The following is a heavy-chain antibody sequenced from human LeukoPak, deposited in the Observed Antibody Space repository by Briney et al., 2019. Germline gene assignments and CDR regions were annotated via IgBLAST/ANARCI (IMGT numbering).Heavy chain of an antibody. Sequence: ASVKVFCRASGYTFTHYYIQWEQQAPGQGLEWGGWISPTSGDTNYAQKFQGMVAMTRDTSITTAHMELSRLSSDDTAVYSCVRDGLNWNYDYWGQGPLVAVSS. D-gene: IGHD1-7*01. V-gene: IGHV1-2*02. CDR2: ISPTSGDT. J-gene: IGHJ4*02. CDR3: VRDGLNWNYDY. CDR1: GYTFTHYY.